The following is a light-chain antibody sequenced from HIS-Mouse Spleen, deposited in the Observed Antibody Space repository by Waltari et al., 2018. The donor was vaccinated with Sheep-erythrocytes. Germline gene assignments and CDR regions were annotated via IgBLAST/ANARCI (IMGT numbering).Light chain of an antibody. Sequence: QSALTQPRSVSGSPGQSVTISCTGTSSDVGGYNYVSWYQQHPGNAPKLMVYDGSKRPSGVPDRVSGSKSGNTASLTISGLQAEDEADYYCCSYAGSYNHVFATGTKVTVL. CDR1: SSDVGGYNY. J-gene: IGLJ1*01. CDR2: DGS. V-gene: IGLV2-11*01. CDR3: CSYAGSYNHV.